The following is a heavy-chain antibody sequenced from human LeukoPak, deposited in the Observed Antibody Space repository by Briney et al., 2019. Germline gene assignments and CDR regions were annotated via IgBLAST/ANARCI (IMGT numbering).Heavy chain of an antibody. CDR2: IYSGGST. CDR3: ARQTYYYDSSGYYSGAFDY. V-gene: IGHV3-66*02. Sequence: GESLRLSCAASGFTVSSNYMSWVRQAPGKGLEWVSVIYSGGSTYYADSVKGRFTISRDNSKNTLYLQMNSLRAEDTAVYYCARQTYYYDSSGYYSGAFDYWGQGTLVTVSS. J-gene: IGHJ4*02. D-gene: IGHD3-22*01. CDR1: GFTVSSNY.